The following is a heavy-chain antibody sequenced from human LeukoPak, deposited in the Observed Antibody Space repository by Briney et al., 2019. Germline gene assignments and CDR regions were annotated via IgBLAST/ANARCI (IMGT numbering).Heavy chain of an antibody. CDR2: ISYDGSNT. Sequence: GGSLRLSCAASGFTFTNYAVHWVRQAPGKGLEWVALISYDGSNTYYADSVKGRFTISRDNSKNTLYLQMNSLRHEDTAVYYCAREGLTVSIFGVLMPMPSLNSGFWGQGTLVTVSS. J-gene: IGHJ4*02. D-gene: IGHD3-3*01. CDR3: AREGLTVSIFGVLMPMPSLNSGF. V-gene: IGHV3-30*04. CDR1: GFTFTNYA.